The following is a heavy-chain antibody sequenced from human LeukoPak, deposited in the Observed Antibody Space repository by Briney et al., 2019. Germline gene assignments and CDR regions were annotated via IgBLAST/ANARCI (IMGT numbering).Heavy chain of an antibody. Sequence: PSETLSLTCTVSGGSISSSSYYWGWIRQPPGKGLEWIGSIYYSGSTYYNPSLKSRVTISVDTSKNQFSLKLSSVTAADTAVYYCARGHYSSSWVFDYWGQGTLVTVSS. V-gene: IGHV4-39*07. D-gene: IGHD6-13*01. CDR1: GGSISSSSYY. J-gene: IGHJ4*02. CDR2: IYYSGST. CDR3: ARGHYSSSWVFDY.